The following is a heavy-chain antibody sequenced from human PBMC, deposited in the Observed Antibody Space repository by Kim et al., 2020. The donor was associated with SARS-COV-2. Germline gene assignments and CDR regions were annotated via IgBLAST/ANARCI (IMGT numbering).Heavy chain of an antibody. J-gene: IGHJ5*01. CDR3: AKDVISAARGVS. CDR1: GFTFSNYA. Sequence: GGSLRLSCEGSGFTFSNYAMNWVRQAPGGGLEWVSGIRGSGESTSYADSVEGRFTISRDNSKNTLYLLMNSLRAEDTAVYYCAKDVISAARGVSWG. CDR2: IRGSGEST. V-gene: IGHV3-23*01. D-gene: IGHD3-10*01.